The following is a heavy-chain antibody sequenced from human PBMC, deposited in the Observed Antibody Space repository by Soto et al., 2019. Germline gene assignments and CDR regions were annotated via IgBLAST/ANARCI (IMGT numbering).Heavy chain of an antibody. CDR1: GFTFSSYA. J-gene: IGHJ4*02. Sequence: LRLSCAASGFTFSSYAMHWVRQAPGKGLEWVAVISYDGSNKYFADSVKGRFTISRDNSKNTLYLQMNSLRAEDTAVYYCARDKEGYYDSSGYYPYYFDYWGQGTLVTVSS. V-gene: IGHV3-30-3*01. CDR3: ARDKEGYYDSSGYYPYYFDY. D-gene: IGHD3-22*01. CDR2: ISYDGSNK.